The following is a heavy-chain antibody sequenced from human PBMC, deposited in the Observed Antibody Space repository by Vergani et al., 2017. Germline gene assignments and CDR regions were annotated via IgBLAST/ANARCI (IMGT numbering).Heavy chain of an antibody. CDR1: GYTFTDHY. CDR3: ATPQTVTTGGMEV. D-gene: IGHD4-17*01. J-gene: IGHJ6*02. CDR2: VDPEDGET. Sequence: EVQLVQSGAEVKKPGATMKIPCKVSGYTFTDHYMHWVKQAPGKGLEWMGLVDPEDGETIYAEKFKGRVTIAADTSTDTAHLELSSLRSEDTAVYYCATPQTVTTGGMEVWGQGP. V-gene: IGHV1-69-2*01.